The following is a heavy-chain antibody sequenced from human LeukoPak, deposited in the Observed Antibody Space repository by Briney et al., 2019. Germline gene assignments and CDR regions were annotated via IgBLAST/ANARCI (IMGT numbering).Heavy chain of an antibody. CDR3: ARDGTTVVTGDAFDI. V-gene: IGHV3-21*01. CDR2: ISSSSSYI. CDR1: GFTFSSYS. Sequence: GGSLRLSCAASGFTFSSYSMNWVRQAPGKGLEWVSSISSSSSYIYYADSVKGRFTISRDNAKNSLYLQMNSLRAEDTAVYYCARDGTTVVTGDAFDIWGQGTMVTVSS. D-gene: IGHD4-23*01. J-gene: IGHJ3*02.